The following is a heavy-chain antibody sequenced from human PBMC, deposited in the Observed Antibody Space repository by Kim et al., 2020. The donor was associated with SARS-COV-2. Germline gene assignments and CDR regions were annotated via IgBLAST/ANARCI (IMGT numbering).Heavy chain of an antibody. V-gene: IGHV3-30*02. CDR3: AKDDQWLVLGVGPTIDY. J-gene: IGHJ4*02. D-gene: IGHD6-19*01. Sequence: VQGRFTISRDNSKNTLYLQMTSLRAEETAVYYCAKDDQWLVLGVGPTIDYWGQGTLVTVSS.